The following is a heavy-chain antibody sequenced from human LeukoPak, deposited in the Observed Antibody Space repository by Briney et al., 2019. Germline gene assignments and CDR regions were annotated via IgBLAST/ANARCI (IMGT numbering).Heavy chain of an antibody. V-gene: IGHV3-66*04. Sequence: PGGSLRLSCAASGFTFSSYAMSWVRQAPGKGLEWVSVIYSGGSTYYADSVKGRFTISRDNSKNTLYLQMNSLRAEDTAVYYCARQWLDYYFDYWGQGTLVTVSS. D-gene: IGHD6-19*01. CDR1: GFTFSSYA. CDR2: IYSGGST. CDR3: ARQWLDYYFDY. J-gene: IGHJ4*02.